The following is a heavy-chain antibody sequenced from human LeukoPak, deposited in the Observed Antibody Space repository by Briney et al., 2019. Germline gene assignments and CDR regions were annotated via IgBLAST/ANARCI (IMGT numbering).Heavy chain of an antibody. CDR1: GGSISSYY. J-gene: IGHJ4*02. D-gene: IGHD2-2*01. V-gene: IGHV4-59*01. CDR2: IYYGETT. Sequence: SETLSLTCTVSGGSISSYYWSWIRQPPGKGLEWIGYIYYGETTNPNPSLKGRVTMSVDTSKNQFSLKLTSVTAADTAIYYCARYCSSTSCYASFDSWGQGTLVTISS. CDR3: ARYCSSTSCYASFDS.